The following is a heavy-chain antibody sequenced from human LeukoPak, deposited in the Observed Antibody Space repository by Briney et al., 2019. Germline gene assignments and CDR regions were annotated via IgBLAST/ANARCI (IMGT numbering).Heavy chain of an antibody. Sequence: SVKVSCKASGYTFTSYAMNWVRQAPGQGLEWMGRIIPIPGITNYAQEFQGRVTITADKSTSTVYMELNSLRSEDAAIYYCAAFYYYASGTFVDYWGQGTLVTVSS. CDR1: GYTFTSYA. CDR2: IIPIPGIT. D-gene: IGHD5/OR15-5a*01. V-gene: IGHV1-69*04. J-gene: IGHJ4*02. CDR3: AAFYYYASGTFVDY.